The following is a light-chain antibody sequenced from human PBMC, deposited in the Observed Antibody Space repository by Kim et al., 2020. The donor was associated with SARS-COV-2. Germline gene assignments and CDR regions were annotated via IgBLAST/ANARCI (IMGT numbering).Light chain of an antibody. CDR3: QKYDGAPWT. Sequence: ASVGDRVTITDRTSQFISHYLAWYQQKPGKVPQLLIYDASTLQPGVPSRFSGTASGTEFTLTINSLQPEDVATYYCQKYDGAPWTFGQGTKVDIK. V-gene: IGKV1-27*01. CDR1: QFISHY. J-gene: IGKJ1*01. CDR2: DAS.